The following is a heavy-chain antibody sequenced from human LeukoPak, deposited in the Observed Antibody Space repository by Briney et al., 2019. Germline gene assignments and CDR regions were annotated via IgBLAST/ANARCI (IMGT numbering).Heavy chain of an antibody. CDR1: GFSLSASA. J-gene: IGHJ1*01. CDR2: ISYDESKI. Sequence: GGSLRLSCAASGFSLSASAMHWVRQAPGEGLEWVAVISYDESKIYYADSVKGRFTISRDLSTNTLYLQMNSLTTEDTAMYFCARRPVAAEYFQHWGQGTLVTVSS. D-gene: IGHD6-25*01. CDR3: ARRPVAAEYFQH. V-gene: IGHV3-30*04.